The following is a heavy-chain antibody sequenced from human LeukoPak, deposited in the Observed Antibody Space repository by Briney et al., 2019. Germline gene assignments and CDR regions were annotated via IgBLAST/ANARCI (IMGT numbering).Heavy chain of an antibody. CDR1: GFTFSSYA. CDR2: ISSNGGST. V-gene: IGHV3-64*01. Sequence: GGSLRLSCAASGFTFSSYAMHWVRQAPGKGLEYVSAISSNGGSTYYANSVKGRFTISRDNSKNTLYLQMGSLRAEDMAVYYCASFGSRDYWGQGTLVTVSS. J-gene: IGHJ4*02. D-gene: IGHD3-3*01. CDR3: ASFGSRDY.